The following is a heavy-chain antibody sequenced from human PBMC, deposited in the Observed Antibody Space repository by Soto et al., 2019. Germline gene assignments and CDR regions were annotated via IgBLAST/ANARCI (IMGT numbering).Heavy chain of an antibody. CDR2: IYPGDSDT. Sequence: PGESLKISCTGVGYIFTSYWIAWGRQMPGKGLEWMGIIYPGDSDTRYSPSFQGQVTISADKSITTVYLQWSSLKASDTAMYYCARGYCTTTICDPWFDPWGQGTLVTVSS. V-gene: IGHV5-51*01. CDR3: ARGYCTTTICDPWFDP. J-gene: IGHJ5*02. D-gene: IGHD2-2*01. CDR1: GYIFTSYW.